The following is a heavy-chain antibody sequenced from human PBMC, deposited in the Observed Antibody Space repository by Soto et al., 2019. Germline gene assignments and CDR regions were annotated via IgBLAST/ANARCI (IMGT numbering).Heavy chain of an antibody. J-gene: IGHJ4*02. D-gene: IGHD3-10*01. CDR1: GDTFTTYD. V-gene: IGHV1-8*01. CDR2: INPNSGNI. CDR3: ATGRASGSYYLLDY. Sequence: ASVKVSCKASGDTFTTYDINWVRQATGHGLEWMGWINPNSGNIGYAQRFQGRGTMTRDTAIRTAYMEVSSLRSDDTAVYYCATGRASGSYYLLDYWAQGTLVTVSS.